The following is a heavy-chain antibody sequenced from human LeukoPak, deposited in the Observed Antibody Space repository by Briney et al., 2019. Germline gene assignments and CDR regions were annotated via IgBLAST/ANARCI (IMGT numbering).Heavy chain of an antibody. D-gene: IGHD1-26*01. CDR3: ARRDGWELSPSDY. Sequence: ASVKVSCKGSGYTFTTYGFTWVRQAPGLGLEWMGWISAYTGNRNYAQKFQDRVSMTIDTPTRTAYMELTNLRSDDTAVYYCARRDGWELSPSDYWGQGTLVIVSS. V-gene: IGHV1-18*01. CDR2: ISAYTGNR. CDR1: GYTFTTYG. J-gene: IGHJ4*02.